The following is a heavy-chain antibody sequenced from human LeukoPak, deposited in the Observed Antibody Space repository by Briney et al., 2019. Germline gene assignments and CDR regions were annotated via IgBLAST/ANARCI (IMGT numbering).Heavy chain of an antibody. D-gene: IGHD2-2*01. CDR2: IQYSGTT. J-gene: IGHJ4*02. CDR3: AGGGYCSRSSCFAPLFDY. V-gene: IGHV4-59*01. CDR1: GGSISRYY. Sequence: PSETLFLTCTVSGGSISRYYWSWLRQSPGKGLEGIAYIQYSGTTNYNPSLKSRVTLSVDTSKSQFSLKLNSVTAADTAVYYCAGGGYCSRSSCFAPLFDYWGQGILVTVSS.